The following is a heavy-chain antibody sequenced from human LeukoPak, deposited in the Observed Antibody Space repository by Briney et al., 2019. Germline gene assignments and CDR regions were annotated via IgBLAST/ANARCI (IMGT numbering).Heavy chain of an antibody. CDR3: ATYINWVAGDV. D-gene: IGHD1-1*01. CDR1: GFTFSESW. J-gene: IGHJ6*02. CDR2: INHEGGGI. V-gene: IGHV3-7*01. Sequence: GGALRLSCAASGFTFSESWMTWVRQVPGQGLEWVAHINHEGGGIQYVDSVKGRFTISRANAKGSVYLQMNSLRAEDTAIYHCATYINWVAGDVWGQGTTVIVSS.